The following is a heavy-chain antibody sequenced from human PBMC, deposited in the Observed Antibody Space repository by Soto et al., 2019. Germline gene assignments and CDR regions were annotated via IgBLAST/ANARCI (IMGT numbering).Heavy chain of an antibody. J-gene: IGHJ6*02. CDR1: GFTFSTYS. D-gene: IGHD2-21*02. CDR2: IGTRSDI. CDR3: AREETAWPLAYGLDV. V-gene: IGHV3-21*01. Sequence: GSLRLSCAASGFTFSTYSMHWVRQAPGKGLEWVSSIGTRSDIYYADSVKGRFTISRDNAKNSLSLQMNSLRAEDTGVYYCAREETAWPLAYGLDVWGQGTTVTVSS.